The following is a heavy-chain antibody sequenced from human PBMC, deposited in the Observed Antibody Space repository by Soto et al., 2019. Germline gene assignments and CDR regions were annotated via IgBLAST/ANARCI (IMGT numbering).Heavy chain of an antibody. V-gene: IGHV4-31*03. CDR3: ASGRRPYYDFWSGPPHYYYYGMDV. CDR1: GGSISSGGYY. Sequence: SDTLSLTCTVSGGSISSGGYYWSWIRQHPGKGLEWIGYIYYSGSTYYNPSLKSRVTISVDTSKNQFSLKLSSVTAADTAVYYCASGRRPYYDFWSGPPHYYYYGMDVWGQGTTVTVSS. J-gene: IGHJ6*02. D-gene: IGHD3-3*01. CDR2: IYYSGST.